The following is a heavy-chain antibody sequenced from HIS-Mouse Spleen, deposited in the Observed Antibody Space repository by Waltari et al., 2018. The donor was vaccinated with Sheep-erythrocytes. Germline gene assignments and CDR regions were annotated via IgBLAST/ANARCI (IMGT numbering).Heavy chain of an antibody. CDR2: FGTTGYT. Sequence: EVQLVESGGGLVQPGGSLRLSCAASGFTFSSYDMHWVRKATGKCCGVCSGFGTTGYTSYPGAVKGRFTIARENAKNSLYLQMNSLRAGDTAVYYCARANSGSYDDAFDIWGQGTMVTVSS. V-gene: IGHV3-13*01. CDR1: GFTFSSYD. J-gene: IGHJ3*02. D-gene: IGHD1-26*01. CDR3: ARANSGSYDDAFDI.